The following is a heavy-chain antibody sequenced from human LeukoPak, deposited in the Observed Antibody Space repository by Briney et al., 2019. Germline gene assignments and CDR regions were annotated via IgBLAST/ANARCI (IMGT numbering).Heavy chain of an antibody. V-gene: IGHV3-9*01. Sequence: GGSLRLSCAASGFTFDDYAMHWVRQAPGKGLEWVSGISWNSGSIGYADSVKGRFTISRDNAKNSLYLQMNSLRAEDTALYYCARGGEYYYNSSGYKYWGQGTLVTVSS. CDR2: ISWNSGSI. CDR1: GFTFDDYA. J-gene: IGHJ4*02. CDR3: ARGGEYYYNSSGYKY. D-gene: IGHD3-22*01.